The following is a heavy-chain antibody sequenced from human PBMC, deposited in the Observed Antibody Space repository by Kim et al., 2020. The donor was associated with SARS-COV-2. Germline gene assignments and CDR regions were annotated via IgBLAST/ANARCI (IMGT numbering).Heavy chain of an antibody. Sequence: ASVKVSFKASGYTFTNYAMHWVRQAPGQRLEWMGWINAGNGNTKYSQKFQDRVTITSDTSASTAYMELSSLRFEDTAVYYCGGSYSSSWYESWGQGTLVTVSS. CDR1: GYTFTNYA. J-gene: IGHJ5*01. V-gene: IGHV1-3*01. CDR3: GGSYSSSWYES. D-gene: IGHD6-13*01. CDR2: INAGNGNT.